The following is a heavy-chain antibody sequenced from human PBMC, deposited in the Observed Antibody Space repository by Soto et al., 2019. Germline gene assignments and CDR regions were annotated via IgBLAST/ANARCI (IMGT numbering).Heavy chain of an antibody. CDR3: ARDPNHYDILTGYFHYFDY. V-gene: IGHV4-59*01. D-gene: IGHD3-9*01. J-gene: IGHJ4*02. Sequence: SETLSLTCTVSCGSISSYYWSWIRQPPGKGLEWIGYIYYSGSTNYNPSLKSRVTISVDTSKNQFSLKLSSVTAADTAVYYCARDPNHYDILTGYFHYFDYWGQGTLVTVSS. CDR2: IYYSGST. CDR1: CGSISSYY.